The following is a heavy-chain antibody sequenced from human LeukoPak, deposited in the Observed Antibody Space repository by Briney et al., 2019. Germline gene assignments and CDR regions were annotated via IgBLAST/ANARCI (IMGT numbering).Heavy chain of an antibody. J-gene: IGHJ6*03. CDR2: ISSSGSTI. D-gene: IGHD3-22*01. V-gene: IGHV3-48*03. CDR1: GFTFSSYE. CDR3: ARDSSGYYHGAYYYYMDV. Sequence: HTGGSLRLSRAASGFTFSSYEMNWVRQAPGKGLEWVSYISSSGSTIYYADSVKGRFTISRDNAKNSLYLQMNSLRAEDTAVYYCARDSSGYYHGAYYYYMDVWGKGTTVTVSS.